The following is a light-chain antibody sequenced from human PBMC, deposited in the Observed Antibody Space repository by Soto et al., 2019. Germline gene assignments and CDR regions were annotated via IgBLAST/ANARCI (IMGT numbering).Light chain of an antibody. V-gene: IGKV1-5*01. CDR1: QSISAW. CDR2: AAS. J-gene: IGKJ5*01. Sequence: DIQMTQSPSTLSTSVGDRVSINCRAGQSISAWLAWYQQKPGKAPKLLIYAASTLQSGVPSRFSGSGSGTEFTLTISSLQSEDFAVYYCQQYNNSPRITFGQGTRLEI. CDR3: QQYNNSPRIT.